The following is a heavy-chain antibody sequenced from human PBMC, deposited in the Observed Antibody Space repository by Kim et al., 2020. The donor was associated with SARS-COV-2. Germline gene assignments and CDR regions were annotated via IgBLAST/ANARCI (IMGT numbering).Heavy chain of an antibody. Sequence: GGSLRLSCAASGFTFSDYFMSWIRQAPGKGLEWVSYISSSSTYTNYTDSVKGRFTISRDNAKNSLYLQMNSLRAKDTAVYYCARDTTTAAADNYYYYGMDVWGQGTTVTVSS. V-gene: IGHV3-11*06. J-gene: IGHJ6*02. CDR3: ARDTTTAAADNYYYYGMDV. CDR2: ISSSSTYT. D-gene: IGHD6-13*01. CDR1: GFTFSDYF.